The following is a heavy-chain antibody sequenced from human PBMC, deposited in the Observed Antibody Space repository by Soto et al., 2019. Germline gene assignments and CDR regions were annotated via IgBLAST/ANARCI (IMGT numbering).Heavy chain of an antibody. CDR3: AKAPPRYSYGFPFDY. CDR1: GFTFSSYA. D-gene: IGHD5-18*01. Sequence: GGSLRLSCAASGFTFSSYAMSWVRQAPGKGLEWVSAISGSGGSTYYADSVKGRLTISRDNSKNTLYLQMNSLRAEDTAVYYCAKAPPRYSYGFPFDYWGQGTLVTVSS. J-gene: IGHJ4*02. CDR2: ISGSGGST. V-gene: IGHV3-23*01.